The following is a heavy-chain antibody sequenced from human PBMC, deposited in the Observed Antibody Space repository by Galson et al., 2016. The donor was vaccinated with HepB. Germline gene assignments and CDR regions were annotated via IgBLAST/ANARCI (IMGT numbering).Heavy chain of an antibody. V-gene: IGHV1-8*01. CDR3: ARGVETYCFGTACLDKYGLDV. CDR2: MNPNTGNT. D-gene: IGHD2-21*01. Sequence: SVKVSCKASGYTFTSYDIKWVRQATGQGFEWMGWMNPNTGNTGYAQKFQGRVTMTRDTSTSTAFMELNSLTSENQAIYYCARGVETYCFGTACLDKYGLDVWGQGTTVIVSS. J-gene: IGHJ6*02. CDR1: GYTFTSYD.